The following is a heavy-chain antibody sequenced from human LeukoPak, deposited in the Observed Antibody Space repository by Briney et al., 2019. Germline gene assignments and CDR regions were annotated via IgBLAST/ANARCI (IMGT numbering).Heavy chain of an antibody. D-gene: IGHD1-26*01. Sequence: GGSLRLSCAASGFSVSSNYTSWVRQAPGKGLEWVSVIYSGGSTYYADSVKGRFTISRDNSKNTLYLQMNSLRAEDTAVYYCARTSYSYFEYWGQGTLVTVSS. CDR2: IYSGGST. CDR1: GFSVSSNY. CDR3: ARTSYSYFEY. J-gene: IGHJ4*02. V-gene: IGHV3-53*01.